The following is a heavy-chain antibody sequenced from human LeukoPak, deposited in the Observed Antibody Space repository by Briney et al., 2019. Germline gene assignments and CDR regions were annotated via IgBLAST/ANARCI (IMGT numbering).Heavy chain of an antibody. J-gene: IGHJ4*02. D-gene: IGHD1-26*01. CDR3: ARQGGYSGSYKPPN. V-gene: IGHV4-34*01. CDR2: INHSGST. CDR1: GGSLSGYY. Sequence: SETLSLTCAVYGGSLSGYYWSWIRQPPGKGLEWVGEINHSGSTNYNPSLKSRVTISVDTSKNQFSLKLSSVTAADTAVYYCARQGGYSGSYKPPNWGQGTLVTVSS.